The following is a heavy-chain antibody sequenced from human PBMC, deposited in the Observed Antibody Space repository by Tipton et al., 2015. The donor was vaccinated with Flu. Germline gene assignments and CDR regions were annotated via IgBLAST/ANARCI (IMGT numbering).Heavy chain of an antibody. V-gene: IGHV4-38-2*02. J-gene: IGHJ5*02. CDR1: GYSISSDYY. CDR2: ILHTGNT. Sequence: TLSLTCTVSGYSISSDYYWGWIRQPPGKGLEWIGNILHTGNTYYNSSLKSRVSISVDRSKNQFSLKVSSVTAADTAVYYCARRSYSNYVSEPKNWFDPWGQGTLVTVSS. D-gene: IGHD4-11*01. CDR3: ARRSYSNYVSEPKNWFDP.